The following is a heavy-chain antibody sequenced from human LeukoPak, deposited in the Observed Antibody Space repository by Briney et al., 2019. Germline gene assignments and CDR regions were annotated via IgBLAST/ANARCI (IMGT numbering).Heavy chain of an antibody. CDR1: GYSISSSNW. Sequence: SETLSLTCAVSGYSISSSNWWGWIRQPPGKGLEWIGYIYYSRSTYYNPSLKSRVTMSVDTSKNQFSLKLSSVTAVDTAVYYCARRARGNGMDVWGQGTTVTVSS. J-gene: IGHJ6*02. CDR2: IYYSRST. CDR3: ARRARGNGMDV. V-gene: IGHV4-28*01. D-gene: IGHD1-26*01.